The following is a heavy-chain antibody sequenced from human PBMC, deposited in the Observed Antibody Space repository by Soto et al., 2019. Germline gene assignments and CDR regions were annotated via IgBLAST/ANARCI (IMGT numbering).Heavy chain of an antibody. D-gene: IGHD3-16*02. Sequence: GGSLRLSCAASGFTFSSYWMSWVRQAPGKGLEWVANIKQDGSEKYYADSVKGRFTISRDNAKNSLYLQMNSLRAEDTAVYYCARVSGYPFGAVIISPYYYHGMDVWGQGTRVSVSS. J-gene: IGHJ6*02. CDR3: ARVSGYPFGAVIISPYYYHGMDV. CDR2: IKQDGSEK. V-gene: IGHV3-7*01. CDR1: GFTFSSYW.